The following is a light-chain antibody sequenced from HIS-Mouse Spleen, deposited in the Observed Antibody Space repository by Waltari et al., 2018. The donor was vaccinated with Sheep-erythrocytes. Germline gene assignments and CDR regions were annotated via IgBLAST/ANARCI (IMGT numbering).Light chain of an antibody. Sequence: DIVMTQSPDSLAVSLGERATINCKSSQSVLYSSHNKNYLAWYQQKPGQPPKLLIYWASTRESGVPDRFSGSGSGTDFTLTISSLQAEDVAVYYCQQYYSTHTFGGGTK. V-gene: IGKV4-1*01. CDR1: QSVLYSSHNKNY. CDR2: WAS. CDR3: QQYYSTHT. J-gene: IGKJ4*01.